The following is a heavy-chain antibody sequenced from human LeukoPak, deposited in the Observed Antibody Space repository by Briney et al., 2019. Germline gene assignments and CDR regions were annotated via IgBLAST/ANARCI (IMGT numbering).Heavy chain of an antibody. Sequence: SETLSLTCAVSGGSISSSNWWSWVRQPPGKGLEWIGEIYHSGNTNYNASLKTRVTISVDKSKNQFSLKLSSVTAADTAVYYCARGWDDGSGSYYLDYWGQGTLVPSPQ. CDR2: IYHSGNT. D-gene: IGHD3-10*01. V-gene: IGHV4-4*02. CDR1: GGSISSSNW. CDR3: ARGWDDGSGSYYLDY. J-gene: IGHJ4*02.